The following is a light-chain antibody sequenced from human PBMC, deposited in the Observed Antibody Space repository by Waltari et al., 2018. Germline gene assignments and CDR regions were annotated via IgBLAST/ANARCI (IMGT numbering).Light chain of an antibody. CDR3: QVWDSPTDHIV. V-gene: IGLV3-21*02. CDR2: ADT. J-gene: IGLJ2*01. CDR1: NIRSKS. Sequence: YVLTQPPSVSAAPGQTATISCGGDNIRSKSVNWYQQRPGQAPVLVVYADTDRPSGIPGRFSGSNSGNTATLSIRRVEAGDEADYYCQVWDSPTDHIVFGGGTKLTVL.